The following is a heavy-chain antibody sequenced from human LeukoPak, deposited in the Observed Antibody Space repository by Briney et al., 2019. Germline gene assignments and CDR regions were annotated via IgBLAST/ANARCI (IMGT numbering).Heavy chain of an antibody. CDR1: GYTFSGYY. V-gene: IGHV1-2*02. CDR3: ARDAELGYYYMDV. D-gene: IGHD1-7*01. J-gene: IGHJ6*03. CDR2: INPNSGGT. Sequence: ASVKVSCKASGYTFSGYYMHWVRQAPGQGLEWMGWINPNSGGTNYAQKFQGGVTMTRDTSISTAYMELSRLRSDDTAVYYCARDAELGYYYMDVWGKGTTVTVSS.